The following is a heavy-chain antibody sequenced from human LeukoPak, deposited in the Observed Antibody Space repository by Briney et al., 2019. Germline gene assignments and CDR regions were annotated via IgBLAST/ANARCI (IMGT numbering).Heavy chain of an antibody. J-gene: IGHJ5*02. CDR1: GGSISSYY. D-gene: IGHD6-19*01. V-gene: IGHV4-59*01. CDR2: IYYSGST. CDR3: AREGVAVADPNWFDP. Sequence: SETLSLTCTVSGGSISSYYWSWTRQPPGKGLEWIGYIYYSGSTNYNPSLKSRVTISVDTSKNQFSLKLSSVTAADTAVYYCAREGVAVADPNWFDPWGQGTLVTVSS.